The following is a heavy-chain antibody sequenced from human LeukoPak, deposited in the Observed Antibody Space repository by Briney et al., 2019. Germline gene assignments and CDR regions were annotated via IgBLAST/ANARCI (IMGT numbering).Heavy chain of an antibody. V-gene: IGHV6-1*01. CDR3: ASEHTGDGSGSYHYPLRSGVAFY. D-gene: IGHD3-10*01. J-gene: IGHJ4*02. CDR2: TYYRSKWYN. Sequence: SQTLSLTCAISGDSVSSNSAAWNWIRQSPSRGLEWLGRTYYRSKWYNDYAVSVKSRITINPDTSKNQFSLQLNSVTPEDTAVYYCASEHTGDGSGSYHYPLRSGVAFYWGQGTLVTVSS. CDR1: GDSVSSNSAA.